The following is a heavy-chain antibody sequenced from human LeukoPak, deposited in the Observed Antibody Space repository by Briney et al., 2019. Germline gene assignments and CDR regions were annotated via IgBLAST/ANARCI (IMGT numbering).Heavy chain of an antibody. D-gene: IGHD5-18*01. CDR2: ISYDGSNK. V-gene: IGHV3-30*03. CDR3: ATPYSYGYYFDS. CDR1: GXTFSNYD. J-gene: IGHJ4*02. Sequence: GGSLRLSCATSGXTFSNYDMHWVRQAPGKGLEWVAVISYDGSNKYFADSVKGRFTISRDNSKNTLYLQMNSLRAEDTAVYYCATPYSYGYYFDSWGQGTLVTVSS.